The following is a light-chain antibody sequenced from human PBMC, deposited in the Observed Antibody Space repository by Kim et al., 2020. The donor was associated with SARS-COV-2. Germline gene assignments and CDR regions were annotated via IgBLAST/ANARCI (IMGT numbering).Light chain of an antibody. CDR2: GAT. V-gene: IGKV3-20*01. CDR3: QQYSRSPAT. CDR1: QSVSSNY. Sequence: ERATLSSRASQSVSSNYLAWYQQKPGQAPRLLIYGATSMATGIPDRFSGSGSGTDFTLTITSLEPEDFAVYYCQQYSRSPATFGQGAKMDIK. J-gene: IGKJ1*01.